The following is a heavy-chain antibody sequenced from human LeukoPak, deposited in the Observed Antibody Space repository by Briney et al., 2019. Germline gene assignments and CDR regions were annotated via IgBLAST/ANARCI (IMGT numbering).Heavy chain of an antibody. CDR2: IWYDGNNK. V-gene: IGHV3-33*01. CDR1: GFTFSSYV. Sequence: GGSPRLSCTASGFTFSSYVMHWVRQAPGKGLEWVAAIWYDGNNKYYADSVKGRFTISRDNSKNTLYLQMNSLRAEDTAVYYCARFSSGWPRAFDIWGQGTMVTVSS. CDR3: ARFSSGWPRAFDI. D-gene: IGHD6-19*01. J-gene: IGHJ3*02.